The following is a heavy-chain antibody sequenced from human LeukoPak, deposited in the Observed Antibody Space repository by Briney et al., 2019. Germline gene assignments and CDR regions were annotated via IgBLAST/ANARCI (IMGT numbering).Heavy chain of an antibody. CDR2: IYYSGST. CDR1: GGSISSSSYY. V-gene: IGHV4-39*02. Sequence: SETLSLTCTVSGGSISSSSYYWGWIRQPPGKGLEWIGSIYYSGSTYYNPSLKSRVTISVDTSKNQFSLKLSSVTAADTAVYYCAREEIAVAYFDYWGQGTLVTVSS. D-gene: IGHD6-19*01. J-gene: IGHJ4*02. CDR3: AREEIAVAYFDY.